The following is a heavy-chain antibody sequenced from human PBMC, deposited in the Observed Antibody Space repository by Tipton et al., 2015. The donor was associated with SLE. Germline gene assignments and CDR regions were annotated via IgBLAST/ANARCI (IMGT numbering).Heavy chain of an antibody. Sequence: SLRLSCAASGFTFSSYGMHWVRQAPGKGLEWVAVISYDGSNKYYADSVKGRFTISRDNSKNTLYLQMNSLRAEDTAVYYCAREKHFDYWGQGTLVTVSS. CDR2: ISYDGSNK. V-gene: IGHV3-30*03. J-gene: IGHJ4*02. CDR1: GFTFSSYG. CDR3: AREKHFDY.